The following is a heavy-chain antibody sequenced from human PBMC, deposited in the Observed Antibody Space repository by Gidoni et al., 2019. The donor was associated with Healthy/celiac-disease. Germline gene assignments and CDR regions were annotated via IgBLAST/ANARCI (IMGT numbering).Heavy chain of an antibody. J-gene: IGHJ6*02. CDR3: ARDRPLVGATPSMDV. D-gene: IGHD1-26*01. CDR2: IIPIFGTT. Sequence: QVQLVQSGAEVKKPGSSVKVSCKASGGPFSSYAISWVRQAPGQGLEWMGGIIPIFGTTNYGPKFQGRGTITADESTSTAYMELSSLRSEDTAVYYCARDRPLVGATPSMDVWGQGTTVTVSS. V-gene: IGHV1-69*01. CDR1: GGPFSSYA.